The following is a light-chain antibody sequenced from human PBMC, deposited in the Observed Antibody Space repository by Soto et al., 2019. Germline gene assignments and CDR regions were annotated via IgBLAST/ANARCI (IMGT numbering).Light chain of an antibody. CDR1: QTISSSY. Sequence: EVVLTQSPGTLSLSPGERATLSCRASQTISSSYLAWYQQRPGQAPRLLIYGASNRATGIPDRFIGSGSGTDFTLTISRLEPEDFAVFYCHHYGGSPPFTFGQGTKL. V-gene: IGKV3-20*01. CDR3: HHYGGSPPFT. CDR2: GAS. J-gene: IGKJ2*01.